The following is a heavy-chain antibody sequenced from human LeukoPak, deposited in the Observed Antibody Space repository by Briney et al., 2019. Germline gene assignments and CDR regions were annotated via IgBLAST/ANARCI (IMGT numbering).Heavy chain of an antibody. Sequence: ASVNVSCKASGYTFTSYGISWVRQAPGQGLEWMGWISAYGGNTKSAQKFQGRVTMTTDTSTSTAYMELRSLTFDDTAVYYCARDRQGSGWFNYWGQGTVVTFSS. CDR3: ARDRQGSGWFNY. V-gene: IGHV1-18*01. D-gene: IGHD6-19*01. J-gene: IGHJ4*02. CDR2: ISAYGGNT. CDR1: GYTFTSYG.